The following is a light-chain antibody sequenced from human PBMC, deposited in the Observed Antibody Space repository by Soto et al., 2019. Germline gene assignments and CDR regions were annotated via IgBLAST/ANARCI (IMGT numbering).Light chain of an antibody. CDR2: GAS. CDR1: QSVSSSY. J-gene: IGKJ1*01. V-gene: IGKV3-20*01. Sequence: EIVLTQSPGTLSLSPGERATLSCRASQSVSSSYLARYQQKPGQAPRLLIYGASSRATGIPDRFSGGGSGTVFTLTIRRLEPEDFAVYYCQQHGSSPTFGQGTQVEIK. CDR3: QQHGSSPT.